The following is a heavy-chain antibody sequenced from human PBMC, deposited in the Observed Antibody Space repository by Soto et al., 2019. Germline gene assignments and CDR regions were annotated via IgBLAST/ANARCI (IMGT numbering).Heavy chain of an antibody. V-gene: IGHV3-48*02. CDR1: GFTFSRYS. Sequence: EVQLVESGGGLVQPGGSLRLSCAASGFTFSRYSMNWVRQAPGKGLEWISYISSSSRNTYYADSVKGRFTMSRDNAKNSLYLQMNSLRDEDTAVYYCVSSQGWELLPLDYWGQGTLVTVSS. CDR2: ISSSSRNT. D-gene: IGHD1-26*01. J-gene: IGHJ4*02. CDR3: VSSQGWELLPLDY.